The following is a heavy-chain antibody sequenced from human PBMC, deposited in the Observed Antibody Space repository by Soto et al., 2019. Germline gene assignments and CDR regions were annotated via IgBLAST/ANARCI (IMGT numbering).Heavy chain of an antibody. V-gene: IGHV1-24*01. CDR1: GYTLTELS. CDR3: ATGSVAGTWYCYGMDV. CDR2: FDPEDGET. Sequence: GASVKVSCKVSGYTLTELSMHWVRQAPGKGLEWMGGFDPEDGETIYAQKFQGRVTMTEDTSTDTAYMELSSLRSEDTAVYYCATGSVAGTWYCYGMDVWGQGTTVTVSS. D-gene: IGHD6-19*01. J-gene: IGHJ6*02.